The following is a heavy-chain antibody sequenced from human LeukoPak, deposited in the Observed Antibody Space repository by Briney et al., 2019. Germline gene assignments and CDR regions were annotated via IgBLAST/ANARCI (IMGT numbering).Heavy chain of an antibody. D-gene: IGHD6-19*01. J-gene: IGHJ4*02. CDR3: AREYSSGHFDY. CDR1: GGSISSTSYY. CDR2: IYYSGST. Sequence: SETLSLTCTVSGGSISSTSYYWGWIRQPRGKGLEWIGSIYYSGSTYYNPSLKSRITISVDTSKNQFSLKLSSVTAADTDVYYCAREYSSGHFDYWGQGNLVTVSS. V-gene: IGHV4-39*01.